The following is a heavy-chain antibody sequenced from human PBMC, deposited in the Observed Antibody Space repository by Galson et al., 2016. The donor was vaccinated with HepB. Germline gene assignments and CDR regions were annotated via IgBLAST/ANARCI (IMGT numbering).Heavy chain of an antibody. CDR2: TKNKAKRYTH. J-gene: IGHJ5*02. D-gene: IGHD3-10*01. CDR3: AVWFGGRSNS. CDR1: GFIFSDHY. Sequence: SLRLSCAASGFIFSDHYMEWVRQAPGKGLEWVGRTKNKAKRYTHEYAPSVEGRFTISRNDSKNSLYLQMNSLEIEDTAVYYCAVWFGGRSNSWGQGTLVTVSS. V-gene: IGHV3-72*01.